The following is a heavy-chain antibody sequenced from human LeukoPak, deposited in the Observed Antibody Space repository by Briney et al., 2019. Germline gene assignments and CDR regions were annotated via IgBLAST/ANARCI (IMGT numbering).Heavy chain of an antibody. V-gene: IGHV4-31*03. D-gene: IGHD4-11*01. J-gene: IGHJ6*02. CDR2: IYYSGST. Sequence: SQTLSLTCTVSGGSISSGGYYWSWIRQHPGKGLEWIGYIYYSGSTYYNPSLESRVTISVDTSKNQFSLKLSSVTAADTAVYYCARGRGPTHYYYYYYGMDVWGQGTTVTVSS. CDR3: ARGRGPTHYYYYYYGMDV. CDR1: GGSISSGGYY.